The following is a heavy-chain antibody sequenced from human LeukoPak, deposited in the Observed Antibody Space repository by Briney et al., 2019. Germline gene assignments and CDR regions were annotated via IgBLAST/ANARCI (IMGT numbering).Heavy chain of an antibody. D-gene: IGHD2-2*01. CDR1: RFTFSSYA. Sequence: GGSLRLSCAASRFTFSSYAMSWVRQAPGKGLEWVSAISGGGGSTYYADSVKGRFTISRDNSKNTLYLQMNSLRAEDTAVYCCARLPAAINGYFDPWGQGTLVTVSS. V-gene: IGHV3-23*01. CDR2: ISGGGGST. CDR3: ARLPAAINGYFDP. J-gene: IGHJ5*02.